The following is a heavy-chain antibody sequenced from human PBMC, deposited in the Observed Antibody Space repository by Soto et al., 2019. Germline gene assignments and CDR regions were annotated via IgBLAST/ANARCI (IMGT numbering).Heavy chain of an antibody. D-gene: IGHD6-19*01. CDR3: ARDRYSSGWYDFDY. Sequence: QVQLVESGGGVVQPGRSLRLSCAASGFTFSSYGMHWGRQAPGKGLEWVAVIWYDGSNTYYADSVKGRFTISRDNSKNTLYLQMNSLRAEDTAVYYCARDRYSSGWYDFDYWGQGTLVTVSS. CDR2: IWYDGSNT. J-gene: IGHJ4*02. CDR1: GFTFSSYG. V-gene: IGHV3-33*01.